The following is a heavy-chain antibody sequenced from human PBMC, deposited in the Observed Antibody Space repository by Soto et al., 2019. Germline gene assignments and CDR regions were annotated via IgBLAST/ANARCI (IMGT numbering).Heavy chain of an antibody. Sequence: SETLSLTCSVSGASISPYYWSWIRQPPGKGLEWIGYIYYSGSTNYNPSLKSRVTISLDTSKNQFSLKLSSVTAADTAMYYCARDRGDRNDYYYGVDVWGQGTTVTVSS. J-gene: IGHJ6*02. D-gene: IGHD7-27*01. CDR1: GASISPYY. CDR3: ARDRGDRNDYYYGVDV. CDR2: IYYSGST. V-gene: IGHV4-59*01.